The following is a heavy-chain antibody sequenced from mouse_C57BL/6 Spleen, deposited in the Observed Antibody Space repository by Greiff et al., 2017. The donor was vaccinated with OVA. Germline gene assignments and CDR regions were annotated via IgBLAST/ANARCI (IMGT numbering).Heavy chain of an antibody. J-gene: IGHJ2*01. V-gene: IGHV1-19*01. CDR1: GYTFTDYY. Sequence: VQLKQSGPVLVKPGASVKMSCKASGYTFTDYYMNWVKQSHGKSLEWIGVINPYNGGTSYNQKFKGKATLTVDKSSSTAYMELNSLTSEDSAVYYCARYLITPVVAYYFDYWGQGTTLTVSS. CDR2: INPYNGGT. D-gene: IGHD1-1*01. CDR3: ARYLITPVVAYYFDY.